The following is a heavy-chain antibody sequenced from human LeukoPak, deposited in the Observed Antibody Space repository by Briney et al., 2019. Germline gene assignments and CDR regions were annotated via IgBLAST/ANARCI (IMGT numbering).Heavy chain of an antibody. CDR3: ARQVITFGPFDY. V-gene: IGHV4-59*08. CDR1: GGSISSNY. Sequence: SETLSLTCTVSGGSISSNYWSWIRQPPGKGLEWIGYIYYTGSTSYNYNPSLKSRVTISVDTSTNQFSLKLGSVTAADTAVYYCARQVITFGPFDYWGQGTLVTVSS. J-gene: IGHJ4*02. D-gene: IGHD3-16*01. CDR2: IYYTGSTSY.